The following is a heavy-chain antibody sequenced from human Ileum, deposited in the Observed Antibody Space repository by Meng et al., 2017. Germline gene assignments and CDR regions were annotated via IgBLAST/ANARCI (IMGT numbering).Heavy chain of an antibody. J-gene: IGHJ4*02. Sequence: VHLQESGPGLVEPSGTLSLTCAVSGGSISSTYWWTWVRQSAGKGLEWIGEIHHSGSTNYNPSLKSRVTISVDKSKNQFSLNLRSVTAADTAVYYCARIDYGGNGIEKYYFDYWGQGTLVTVSS. V-gene: IGHV4-4*02. CDR2: IHHSGST. D-gene: IGHD4-23*01. CDR3: ARIDYGGNGIEKYYFDY. CDR1: GGSISSTYW.